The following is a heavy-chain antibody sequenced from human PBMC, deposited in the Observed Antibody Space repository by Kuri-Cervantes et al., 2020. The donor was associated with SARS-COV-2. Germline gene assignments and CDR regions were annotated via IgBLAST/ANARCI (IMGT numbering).Heavy chain of an antibody. Sequence: LSLTCAASGFTFSSYCIHWVRQAPGKGLEWVAVIWYDGSNKYYADSVKGRFTISRDNSKNTLYLQMNSLRAEDTAVYYCATDIEDYDFWSGYYRTHAFDIWGQGTMVTVSS. CDR2: IWYDGSNK. J-gene: IGHJ3*02. CDR1: GFTFSSYC. V-gene: IGHV3-33*01. D-gene: IGHD3-3*01. CDR3: ATDIEDYDFWSGYYRTHAFDI.